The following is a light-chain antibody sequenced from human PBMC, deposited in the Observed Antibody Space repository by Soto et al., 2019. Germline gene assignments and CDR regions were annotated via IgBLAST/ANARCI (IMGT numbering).Light chain of an antibody. V-gene: IGLV1-40*01. CDR3: QSYDNSLSEV. CDR1: NSNIGAGYD. J-gene: IGLJ2*01. Sequence: QAVLTQPPSVSGAPGQRVTISCTGSNSNIGAGYDVHWYQQLPGTAPKLLIYGNNNRASGVPDRFSGSKSGTSASLAITGLQAEDEADYYCQSYDNSLSEVFGGGTKLTVL. CDR2: GNN.